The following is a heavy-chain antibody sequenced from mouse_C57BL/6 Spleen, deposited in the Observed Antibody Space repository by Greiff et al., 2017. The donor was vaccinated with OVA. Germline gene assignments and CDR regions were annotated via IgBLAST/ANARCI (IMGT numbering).Heavy chain of an antibody. CDR3: ASYYYGAMDY. CDR2: IGPGSGST. CDR1: GYTFTDYY. V-gene: IGHV1-77*01. Sequence: QVQLQQSGAELVKPGASVKISCKASGYTFTDYYINWVKQRPGQGLEWIGKIGPGSGSTYSNEKFKGKATLTAAKSSSTAYMQNSSLTSEDSAVYFCASYYYGAMDYWGQGTSVTVSS. J-gene: IGHJ4*01. D-gene: IGHD1-1*01.